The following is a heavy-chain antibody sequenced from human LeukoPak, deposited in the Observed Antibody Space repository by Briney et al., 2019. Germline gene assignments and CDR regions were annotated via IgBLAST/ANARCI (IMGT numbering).Heavy chain of an antibody. V-gene: IGHV1-2*02. CDR3: ARLFGSYYYDSSGDDY. CDR1: GYTFTGYY. D-gene: IGHD3-22*01. CDR2: INPNSGGT. Sequence: ASVKVSCKTSGYTFTGYYMHWVRQAPGQGLEWMGWINPNSGGTNYAQKFQGRVTMTRDTSISTAYMELSRLRSDDTAVYYCARLFGSYYYDSSGDDYWGQGTLVTVSS. J-gene: IGHJ4*02.